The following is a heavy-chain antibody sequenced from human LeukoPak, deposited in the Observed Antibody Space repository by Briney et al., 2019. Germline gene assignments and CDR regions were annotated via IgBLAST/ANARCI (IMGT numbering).Heavy chain of an antibody. J-gene: IGHJ4*02. Sequence: SETLSLTCTVSGGSISNYHWTWIRQPAGKGLEWIGRIYSSGSTNYNPSLKSRVTLSVDTSKNQFSLKLTSVTAADTAVYYCASDDVWLDYWGQGTLVTVSS. CDR1: GGSISNYH. CDR2: IYSSGST. CDR3: ASDDVWLDY. V-gene: IGHV4-4*07. D-gene: IGHD3/OR15-3a*01.